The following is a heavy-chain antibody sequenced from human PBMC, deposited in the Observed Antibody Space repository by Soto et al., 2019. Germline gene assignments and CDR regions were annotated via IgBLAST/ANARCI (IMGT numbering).Heavy chain of an antibody. CDR2: INPMSRTA. CDR1: GDTSTTYV. D-gene: IGHD2-21*01. CDR3: VRGTYCGASCYFAREY. V-gene: IGHV1-69*01. Sequence: VQLVQSGSEVKKPGSSVKVSCKASGDTSTTYVVSWVRQAPGNGLEWMGGINPMSRTAKYAEKYSGRVTITADEATKTVYLDLTTLRCEDTAVYFCVRGTYCGASCYFAREYWGQGTLVAVSS. J-gene: IGHJ4*02.